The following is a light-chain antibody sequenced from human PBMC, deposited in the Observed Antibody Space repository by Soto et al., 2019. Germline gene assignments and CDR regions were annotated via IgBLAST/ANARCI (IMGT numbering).Light chain of an antibody. V-gene: IGLV2-14*01. CDR3: ISYTSDDVRYV. CDR2: EVS. J-gene: IGLJ1*01. Sequence: QSALTQPASVSGTPGQSITISGTGSNRDVGIYDFVSWYQHHPGRAPKLIVSEVSHRPSGVSNRFSGSKSGNTASLTISGLQSEDEADYYCISYTSDDVRYVFGTGTKVTV. CDR1: NRDVGIYDF.